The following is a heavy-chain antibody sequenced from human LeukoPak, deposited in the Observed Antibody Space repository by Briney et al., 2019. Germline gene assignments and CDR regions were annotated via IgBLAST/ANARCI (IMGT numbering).Heavy chain of an antibody. Sequence: GASVKVSCKASVGTFSSYAISWVRQAPGQGLEWMGGIIPIFGTANYAQKFQGRVTITTDESTSTAYMELSSLRSEDTAVYYCARGDDILTGQFDYWGQGTLVTVSS. CDR1: VGTFSSYA. CDR2: IIPIFGTA. V-gene: IGHV1-69*05. D-gene: IGHD3-9*01. J-gene: IGHJ4*02. CDR3: ARGDDILTGQFDY.